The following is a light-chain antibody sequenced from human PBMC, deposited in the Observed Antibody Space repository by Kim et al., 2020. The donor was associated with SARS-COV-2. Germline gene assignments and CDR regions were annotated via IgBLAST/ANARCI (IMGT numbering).Light chain of an antibody. CDR2: GKN. Sequence: SSELTQDPTVSVALGQTVRISCQGDSLRSYYASWYQQKPGQAPVLVIYGKNNRPSGIPDRFSVSSSGNTASLTITGAQAEDEGHYYCNSRDSRGDRRVFG. CDR1: SLRSYY. V-gene: IGLV3-19*01. J-gene: IGLJ2*01. CDR3: NSRDSRGDRRV.